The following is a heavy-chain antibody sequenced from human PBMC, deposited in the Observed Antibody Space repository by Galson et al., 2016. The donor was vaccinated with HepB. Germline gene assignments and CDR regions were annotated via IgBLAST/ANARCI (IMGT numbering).Heavy chain of an antibody. J-gene: IGHJ5*02. CDR3: AREPTWHNWFDP. D-gene: IGHD2/OR15-2a*01. V-gene: IGHV4-39*07. CDR2: IYYTGTT. Sequence: SETLSLTCTVSGDSISNSPTSYWGWIRQTPGKGLQWIASIYYTGTTYYSPSLTSRVTISVATSKNQFSLRLYSVTAADTAVYYCAREPTWHNWFDPGGQGALVTVSS. CDR1: GDSISNSPTSY.